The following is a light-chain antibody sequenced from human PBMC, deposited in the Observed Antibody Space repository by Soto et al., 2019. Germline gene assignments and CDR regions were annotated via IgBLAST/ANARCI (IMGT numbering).Light chain of an antibody. CDR2: YVS. Sequence: QSVVTQPASVSGSPGQSITISCTGTSSDVGAYNFVSWYQQHPGKAPKLIIYYVSNRPSGVSDRFSGSKSGNTASLTISGVQAEDEADYYCSSYTTSTTVLFGGGTKLTVL. CDR1: SSDVGAYNF. V-gene: IGLV2-14*01. J-gene: IGLJ2*01. CDR3: SSYTTSTTVL.